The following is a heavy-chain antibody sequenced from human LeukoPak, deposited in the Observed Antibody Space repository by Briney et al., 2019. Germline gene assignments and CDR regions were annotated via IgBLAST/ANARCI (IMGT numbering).Heavy chain of an antibody. CDR3: ARYRRPGQYSGKSAWFDP. CDR2: IYYSGST. D-gene: IGHD1-26*01. Sequence: PSETLSLTCTVSGGSISSSSYYWGWIRQPPGKGLEWIGYIYYSGSTNYNPSLKSRVTISVDTSKNQFSLKLSSVTAADTAVYYCARYRRPGQYSGKSAWFDPWGQGTLVTVSS. J-gene: IGHJ5*02. V-gene: IGHV4-61*05. CDR1: GGSISSSSYY.